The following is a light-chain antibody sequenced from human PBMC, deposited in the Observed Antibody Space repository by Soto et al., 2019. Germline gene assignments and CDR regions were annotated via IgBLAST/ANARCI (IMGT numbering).Light chain of an antibody. CDR1: SSYVGCYNY. J-gene: IGLJ3*02. Sequence: QSALTQPASVSGSPGQSITISCTGTSSYVGCYNYVSWFQQHPGKAPKLMIYEVNNRPSGVSNRFSGSKSGNTASLTISGLQAEDEADYYCISYTTTSTWVFGGGTKLTVL. CDR2: EVN. V-gene: IGLV2-14*01. CDR3: ISYTTTSTWV.